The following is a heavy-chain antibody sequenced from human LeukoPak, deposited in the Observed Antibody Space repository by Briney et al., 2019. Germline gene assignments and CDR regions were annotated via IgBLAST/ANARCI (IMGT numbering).Heavy chain of an antibody. V-gene: IGHV4-34*01. J-gene: IGHJ6*03. CDR3: ARVLNCSSTSCQREDYYYYYMDV. CDR1: GGSFSDYY. Sequence: SETLSLTCAVYGGSFSDYYWTWLRQPPGRGLEWIGEINHRGRNNYSPSLTSRLTISVDTSKNQFSLKLSSVTAADTAVYYCARVLNCSSTSCQREDYYYYYMDVWGKGTTVTVSS. CDR2: INHRGRN. D-gene: IGHD2-2*01.